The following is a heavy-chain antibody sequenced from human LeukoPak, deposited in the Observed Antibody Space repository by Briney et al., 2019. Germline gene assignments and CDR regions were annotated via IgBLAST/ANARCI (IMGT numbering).Heavy chain of an antibody. D-gene: IGHD3-10*01. CDR3: VLLSLTPG. V-gene: IGHV3-74*01. Sequence: GGSLRLSCAASGFSFSTYWMHWVCQAPGKGLVWVSRISSDGINTNYADSAKGRFTFSRNNAKNTLYLQMNSLRPEYTAVYYCVLLSLTPGWGQGTLVTVSS. J-gene: IGHJ4*02. CDR2: ISSDGINT. CDR1: GFSFSTYW.